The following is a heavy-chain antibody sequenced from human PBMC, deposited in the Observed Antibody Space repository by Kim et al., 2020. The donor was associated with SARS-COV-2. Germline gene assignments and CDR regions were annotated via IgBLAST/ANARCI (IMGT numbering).Heavy chain of an antibody. CDR1: GGSISSYY. V-gene: IGHV4-59*13. CDR2: IYYSGST. CDR3: ARVKSGWYGDGNWFDP. J-gene: IGHJ5*02. D-gene: IGHD6-19*01. Sequence: SETLSLTCTVSGGSISSYYWSWIRQPPGKGLEWIGYIYYSGSTNYNPSLKSRVTISVDTSKNQFSLKLSSVTAADTAVYYCARVKSGWYGDGNWFDPWGQGTLVTVSS.